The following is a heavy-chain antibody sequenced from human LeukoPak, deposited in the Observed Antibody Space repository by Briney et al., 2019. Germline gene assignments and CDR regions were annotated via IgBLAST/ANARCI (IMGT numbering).Heavy chain of an antibody. CDR2: IYYSGST. V-gene: IGHV4-59*01. CDR1: GGSISSYY. J-gene: IGHJ4*02. D-gene: IGHD2-21*02. CDR3: ARVLGTTAYCGGDCYSSFDY. Sequence: SETLSLTCTVSGGSISSYYWSWIRQPPGKGLEWIGYIYYSGSTNYNPSLKSRVTISVDTSKNQFSLKLSSVTAADTAVYYCARVLGTTAYCGGDCYSSFDYWGQGTLVTVSS.